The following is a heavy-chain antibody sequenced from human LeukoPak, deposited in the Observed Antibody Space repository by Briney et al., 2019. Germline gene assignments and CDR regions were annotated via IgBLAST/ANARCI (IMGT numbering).Heavy chain of an antibody. CDR3: ASGRPYYYFDF. V-gene: IGHV3-30*02. CDR1: GVSFSNYG. J-gene: IGHJ4*02. Sequence: GGSLRLSCAASGVSFSNYGMHWVRQAPGKGLEWVAFIQYDGLNKYYADSVKGRSTISRDNSRDTLYLQMNSLRPEDTAIYHCASGRPYYYFDFWGQGTLVTVSS. D-gene: IGHD6-6*01. CDR2: IQYDGLNK.